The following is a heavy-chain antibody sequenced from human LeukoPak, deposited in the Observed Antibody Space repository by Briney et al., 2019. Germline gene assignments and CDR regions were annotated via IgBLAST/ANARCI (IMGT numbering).Heavy chain of an antibody. CDR3: AGNYDILTGPTPALDY. D-gene: IGHD3-9*01. Sequence: ASVKVSCKASGYTFTSYGISWVRQAPGQGLEWMGWISAYNGNTNYAQKFQGRVTMTRDMSTSTVYMELSSLRSEDTAVYYCAGNYDILTGPTPALDYWGQGTLVTVSS. CDR2: ISAYNGNT. CDR1: GYTFTSYG. J-gene: IGHJ4*02. V-gene: IGHV1-18*01.